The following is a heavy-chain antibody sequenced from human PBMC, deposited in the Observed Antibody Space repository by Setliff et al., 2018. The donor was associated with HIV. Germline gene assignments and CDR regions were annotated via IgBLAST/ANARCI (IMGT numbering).Heavy chain of an antibody. V-gene: IGHV1-2*04. Sequence: ASVKVSCKASGYTFTGYYMHWVRQAPGQGLEWMGWINPNSGGTNYAQKFQGWVTMTRDTSTSTVYMELSSLRSEDTAVYYCAREEGWQEYYFDYWGQGTLVTVSS. CDR2: INPNSGGT. CDR3: AREEGWQEYYFDY. CDR1: GYTFTGYY. J-gene: IGHJ4*02. D-gene: IGHD2-15*01.